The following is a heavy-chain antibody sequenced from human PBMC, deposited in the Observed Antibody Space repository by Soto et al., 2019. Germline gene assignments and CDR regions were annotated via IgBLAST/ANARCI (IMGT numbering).Heavy chain of an antibody. V-gene: IGHV1-69*06. CDR3: ASKHYYDSSGELDY. CDR1: GGTFSSYA. CDR2: IIPIFGTA. Sequence: SVKVSCKASGGTFSSYAISWVRQAPGQGLEWMGGIIPIFGTANYAQKFQGRVTITADKSTSTAYMELSSLRSEDTAVYYCASKHYYDSSGELDYWGQGTLVTVSS. J-gene: IGHJ4*02. D-gene: IGHD3-22*01.